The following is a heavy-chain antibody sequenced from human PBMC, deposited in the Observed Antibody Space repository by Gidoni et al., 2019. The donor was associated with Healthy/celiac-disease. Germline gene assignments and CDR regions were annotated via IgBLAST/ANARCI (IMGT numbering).Heavy chain of an antibody. D-gene: IGHD3-10*01. CDR2: TNHSGST. CDR3: ARPGVRGVIIAYFQH. V-gene: IGHV4-34*01. CDR1: GGSFSGYY. J-gene: IGHJ1*01. Sequence: QVQLQQWGAGLLKPSETLSLTCAVYGGSFSGYYWSWIRQPPGKGLEWIGETNHSGSTNYNPSIKSRVTIAVDTSKNQFYLKLSAVTAADTAWYYGARPGVRGVIIAYFQHGGQGTRVTVSS.